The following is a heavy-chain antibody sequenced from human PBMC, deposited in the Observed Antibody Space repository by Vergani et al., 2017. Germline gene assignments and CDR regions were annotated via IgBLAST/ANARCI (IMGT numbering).Heavy chain of an antibody. D-gene: IGHD2-2*01. V-gene: IGHV4-61*02. CDR3: ARDKRGYCSSTSCYAPFGY. CDR2: IYTSGST. Sequence: QVQLQESGPGLVKPSQILSLICTVSGGPISSGSYYWSWIRQPAGKGLEWIGRIYTSGSTNYNPSLKSRVTMSVDTSKNQFSLKLSSVTAADTAVYYCARDKRGYCSSTSCYAPFGYWGQGTLVTVSS. J-gene: IGHJ4*02. CDR1: GGPISSGSYY.